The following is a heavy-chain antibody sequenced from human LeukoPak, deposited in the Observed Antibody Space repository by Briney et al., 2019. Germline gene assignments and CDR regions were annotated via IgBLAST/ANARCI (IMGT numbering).Heavy chain of an antibody. D-gene: IGHD6-6*01. Sequence: SETLSLTCTVSGGSISSYYWSWIRQPPGKGLEWIGYIYYSGSTYYNPSLKSRVTISVDRSKNQFSLKLSSVTAADTAVYYCARTSIAARRANAFDIWGQGTMVTVSS. CDR3: ARTSIAARRANAFDI. J-gene: IGHJ3*02. CDR2: IYYSGST. V-gene: IGHV4-59*12. CDR1: GGSISSYY.